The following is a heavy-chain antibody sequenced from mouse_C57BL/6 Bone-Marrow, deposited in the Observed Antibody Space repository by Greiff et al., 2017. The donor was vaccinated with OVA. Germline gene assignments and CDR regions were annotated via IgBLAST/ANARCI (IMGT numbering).Heavy chain of an antibody. CDR3: TSPDYDWFAY. CDR1: GFTFSSYA. J-gene: IGHJ3*01. D-gene: IGHD2-4*01. Sequence: EVMLVESGEGLVKPGGSLKLSCAASGFTFSSYAMSWVRQTPEKRLEWVAYISSGGDYIYYADTVKGRFTISRDNARNTLYLQMSSLKSEDTAMYYCTSPDYDWFAYWGQGTLVTVSA. V-gene: IGHV5-9-1*02. CDR2: ISSGGDYI.